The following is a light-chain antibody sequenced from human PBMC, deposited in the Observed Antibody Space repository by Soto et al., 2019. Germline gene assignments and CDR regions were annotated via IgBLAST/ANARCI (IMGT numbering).Light chain of an antibody. V-gene: IGKV1-9*01. CDR1: QGISSY. Sequence: DIQLTQSPSFLSASVGDRVTITCRASQGISSYLAWYQQKPGKAPKLLIYAASTLQSGVPSRFSGSGSGKEFTLTISSLQPEDCATYYCQQLNSYPLTFGPGTKVDIK. CDR3: QQLNSYPLT. CDR2: AAS. J-gene: IGKJ3*01.